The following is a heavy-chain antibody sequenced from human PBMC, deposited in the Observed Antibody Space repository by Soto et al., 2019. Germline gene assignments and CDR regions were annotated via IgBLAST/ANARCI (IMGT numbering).Heavy chain of an antibody. Sequence: ASVKVSCKVSGYTLTELSMHWVRQAPGKGLEWMGGFDPEDGETIYAQKFQGRVTMTEDTSTDTAYMELSSLRSEDSAVYYCATAPGRYGSGSSRSLDWGQGTLVTVAS. J-gene: IGHJ4*02. CDR3: ATAPGRYGSGSSRSLD. D-gene: IGHD3-10*01. V-gene: IGHV1-24*01. CDR2: FDPEDGET. CDR1: GYTLTELS.